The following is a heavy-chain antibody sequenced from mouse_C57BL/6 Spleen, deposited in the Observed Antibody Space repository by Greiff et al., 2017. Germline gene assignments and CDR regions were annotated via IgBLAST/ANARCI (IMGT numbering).Heavy chain of an antibody. CDR1: GYTFTSYW. V-gene: IGHV1-55*01. CDR3: ARRELTGGAWFAY. J-gene: IGHJ3*01. D-gene: IGHD4-1*01. CDR2: IYPGSGST. Sequence: QVQLQQPGAELVKPGASVKMSCKASGYTFTSYWITWVKQRPGQGLEWIGDIYPGSGSTNYNEKFKSKATLTVDTSSSTAYMQLSSLTSEDAAVYYGARRELTGGAWFAYWGQGTLVTVSA.